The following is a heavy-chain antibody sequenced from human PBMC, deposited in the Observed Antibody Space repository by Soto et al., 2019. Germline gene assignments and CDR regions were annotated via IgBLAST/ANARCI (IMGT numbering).Heavy chain of an antibody. Sequence: QVQLQESGPGLVKPSQTLSLTCTVSGGSISSAGYYWSWIRQHPGKGLEWIGYIYYSGSTYYNPSLKSRVTISVDTSKNHFSLKLSSVAAADTAVYYCARDRRSYGDYYFDYWGQGTLVTVSS. CDR2: IYYSGST. V-gene: IGHV4-31*03. CDR1: GGSISSAGYY. J-gene: IGHJ4*02. D-gene: IGHD4-17*01. CDR3: ARDRRSYGDYYFDY.